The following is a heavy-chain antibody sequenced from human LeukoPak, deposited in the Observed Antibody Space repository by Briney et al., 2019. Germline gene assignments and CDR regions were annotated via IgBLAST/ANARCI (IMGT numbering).Heavy chain of an antibody. CDR3: AREGVNDAFDI. CDR1: GFTFSSYA. Sequence: GGSLRLSCAASGFTFSSYATHWVRQAPGKGLEWVAVISYDGSNKYYADSVKGRFTISRDNSKNTLYLQMNSLRAEDTAVYYCAREGVNDAFDIWGQGTMVTVSS. V-gene: IGHV3-30-3*01. CDR2: ISYDGSNK. D-gene: IGHD2-8*01. J-gene: IGHJ3*02.